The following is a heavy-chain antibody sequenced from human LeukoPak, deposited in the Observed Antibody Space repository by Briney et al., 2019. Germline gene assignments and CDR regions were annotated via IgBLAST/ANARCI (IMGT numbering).Heavy chain of an antibody. CDR1: GGTFSSYA. V-gene: IGHV1-69*05. D-gene: IGHD3-22*01. J-gene: IGHJ3*02. CDR2: IIPIFGTA. Sequence: SVKVSCKASGGTFSSYAISWVRQAPGQGLEWMGGIIPIFGTANYAQKFQGRVTMTRDTSTSTVYMELSSLRSEDTAVYYCARDGPGGYYDSSGSDAFDIWGQGTMVTVSP. CDR3: ARDGPGGYYDSSGSDAFDI.